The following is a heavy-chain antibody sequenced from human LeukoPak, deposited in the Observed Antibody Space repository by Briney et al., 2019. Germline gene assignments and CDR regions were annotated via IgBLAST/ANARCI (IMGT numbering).Heavy chain of an antibody. Sequence: GGSLRLSCAASGFPFDVSWLNWVRQAPGKGPEWVATMKPDGSEKYYVDSVKGRFTISRDNAKNSVYLQMDSLRVEDTAVYYCAKDAFWGRGTLVTVSS. CDR1: GFPFDVSW. V-gene: IGHV3-7*01. CDR2: MKPDGSEK. J-gene: IGHJ4*02. CDR3: AKDAF.